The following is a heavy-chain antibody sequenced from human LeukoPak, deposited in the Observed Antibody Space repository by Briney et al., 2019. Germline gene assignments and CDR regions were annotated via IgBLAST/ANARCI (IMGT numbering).Heavy chain of an antibody. Sequence: GGSLRLSCAASGFTFSNAWMSWVRQAPGKGLEWVGRIKSKTDGGTTDYAAPVKGRFTISRDESKNTLYLQMNSLKTEDTAVYYCTTDPTQTASDYWGQGTLVTVSS. D-gene: IGHD1-1*01. J-gene: IGHJ4*02. CDR2: IKSKTDGGTT. CDR1: GFTFSNAW. V-gene: IGHV3-15*01. CDR3: TTDPTQTASDY.